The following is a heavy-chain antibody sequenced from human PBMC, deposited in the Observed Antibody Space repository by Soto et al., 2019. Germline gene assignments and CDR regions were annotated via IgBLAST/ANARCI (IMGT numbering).Heavy chain of an antibody. D-gene: IGHD2-15*01. J-gene: IGHJ2*01. CDR2: LSGSGTDT. CDR1: GFSFSRYA. Sequence: EVQLLESGGGLVQPGGSLRLSCVASGFSFSRYAMSWVRQAPGRGLEWVAGLSGSGTDTYFADSVQGRITISRDNSKNTLSLELSFVTADDTATYFCVKQGYTYGLIYWYFDLWGRGMLVTVSS. V-gene: IGHV3-23*01. CDR3: VKQGYTYGLIYWYFDL.